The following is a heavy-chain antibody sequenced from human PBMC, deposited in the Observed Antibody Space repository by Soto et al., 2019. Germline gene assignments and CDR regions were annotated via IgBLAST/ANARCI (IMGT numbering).Heavy chain of an antibody. CDR3: ARLNGYCVSTGCHGYYGMDV. V-gene: IGHV4-59*08. CDR2: IYYSGST. D-gene: IGHD2-2*03. CDR1: GGSIGSYY. Sequence: SETLSLTCSVSGGSIGSYYWSWIRQPPGKGLEWIGYIYYSGSTNYHPSLLSRVTISADTSMNEFSLRLSSVTAADTAVYYCARLNGYCVSTGCHGYYGMDVWGQGTTVTVSS. J-gene: IGHJ6*02.